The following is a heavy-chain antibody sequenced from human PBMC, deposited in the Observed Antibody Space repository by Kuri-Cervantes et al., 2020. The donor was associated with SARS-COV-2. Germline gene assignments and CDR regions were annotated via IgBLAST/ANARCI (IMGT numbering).Heavy chain of an antibody. CDR3: ARIQATTVIADY. J-gene: IGHJ4*02. Sequence: SGPTLVKPTQTLTLTCTFSGFSLNTSEMCVSWIRQPPGKALEWLARIDWDDDKYYSTSLKTRLTISKDTSKNQVVLTMTNMDPVDTATYYCARIQATTVIADYWGQGTLVTVSS. CDR2: IDWDDDK. D-gene: IGHD4-11*01. V-gene: IGHV2-70*11. CDR1: GFSLNTSEMC.